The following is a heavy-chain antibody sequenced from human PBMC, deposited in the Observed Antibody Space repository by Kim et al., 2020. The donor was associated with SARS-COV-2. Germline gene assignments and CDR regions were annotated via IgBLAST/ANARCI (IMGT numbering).Heavy chain of an antibody. CDR3: AGYSSGRDY. V-gene: IGHV6-1*01. J-gene: IGHJ4*02. CDR2: WYT. D-gene: IGHD6-19*01. Sequence: WYTYYALSVKSRITINPDTAQNQFSLQLSSVTPEDTAVYYCAGYSSGRDYWGQGTLVTVSS.